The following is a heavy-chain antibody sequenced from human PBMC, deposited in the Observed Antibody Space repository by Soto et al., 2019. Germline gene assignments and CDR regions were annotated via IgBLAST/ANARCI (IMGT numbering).Heavy chain of an antibody. Sequence: SETLSLTCTVSGGSISSSSYYWGWIRQPPGKGLEWIGSIYYSGSTYYNPSLKSRGTISVDTSKNQFSLKLSSVTAADTAVYYCARHSTPLPDDDFWSGPTAHFDYWGQGTLVTVAS. V-gene: IGHV4-39*01. CDR2: IYYSGST. J-gene: IGHJ4*02. D-gene: IGHD3-3*01. CDR1: GGSISSSSYY. CDR3: ARHSTPLPDDDFWSGPTAHFDY.